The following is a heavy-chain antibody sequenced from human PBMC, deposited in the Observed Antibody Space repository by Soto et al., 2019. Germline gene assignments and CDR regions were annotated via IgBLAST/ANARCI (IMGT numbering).Heavy chain of an antibody. CDR2: INAGNGNA. V-gene: IGHV1-3*01. Sequence: GASVKVSCKASGYTFTSYAMHWVRQAPGQRLEWMGWINAGNGNAKYSQKFQGRVTITRDTSASTAYMELSSLRSEDTAVYYCAREVITRGIWFDPWGQGTLVTVSS. D-gene: IGHD3-10*01. CDR3: AREVITRGIWFDP. CDR1: GYTFTSYA. J-gene: IGHJ5*02.